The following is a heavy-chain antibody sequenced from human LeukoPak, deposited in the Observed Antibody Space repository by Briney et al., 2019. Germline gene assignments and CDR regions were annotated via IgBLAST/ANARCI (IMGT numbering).Heavy chain of an antibody. CDR3: AKASITMNWYFDL. Sequence: PGGSLRLSCSASGFSFTRYSMHWVRQAPGKGLEWVAVISYDGSNTSYADSIKGRFTISRDNSKNTLYLQMNSLRTEDTALYYCAKASITMNWYFDLWGRGTLVTVSS. CDR1: GFSFTRYS. V-gene: IGHV3-30*04. D-gene: IGHD3-22*01. J-gene: IGHJ2*01. CDR2: ISYDGSNT.